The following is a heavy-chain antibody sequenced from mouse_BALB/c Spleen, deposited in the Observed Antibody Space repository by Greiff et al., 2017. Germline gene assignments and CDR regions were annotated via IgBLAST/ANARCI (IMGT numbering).Heavy chain of an antibody. V-gene: IGHV3-2*02. D-gene: IGHD2-14*01. CDR2: ISYSGST. CDR1: GYSITSDYA. CDR3: AKDRYDGWFAY. J-gene: IGHJ3*01. Sequence: EVQGVESGPGLVKPSQSLSLTCTVTGYSITSDYAWNWIRQFPGNKLEWMGYISYSGSTSYNPSLKSRISITRDTSKNQFFLQLNSVTTEDTATYYCAKDRYDGWFAYWGQGTLVTVSA.